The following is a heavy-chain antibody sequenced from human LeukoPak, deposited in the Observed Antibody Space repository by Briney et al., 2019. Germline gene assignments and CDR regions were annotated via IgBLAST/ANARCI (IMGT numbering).Heavy chain of an antibody. D-gene: IGHD2/OR15-2a*01. V-gene: IGHV3-30*02. J-gene: IGHJ6*02. Sequence: GGSLRLSCAASGFTFSNYGMHWVRQAPGKGLEWVAFIRYDGSNKYYADSVKGRFTISRDNSKNTLYLQMNSLRAEDTAVYYCAKDLYPDYFNYGMDVWGQGTTVTVSS. CDR3: AKDLYPDYFNYGMDV. CDR2: IRYDGSNK. CDR1: GFTFSNYG.